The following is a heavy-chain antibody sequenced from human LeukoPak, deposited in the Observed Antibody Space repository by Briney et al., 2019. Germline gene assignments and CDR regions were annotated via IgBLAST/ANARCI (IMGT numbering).Heavy chain of an antibody. CDR3: ATDSSSSSYY. J-gene: IGHJ4*02. Sequence: PGGSLRLSCAASGFSFSDAWMTWVRQAPGKGLEWVGRIKSKTDGGTTEYAAPVKGRLNISRGDSKNTLYLQMNSLKTEDTAVYYCATDSSSSSYYWGQGTLVTVSS. CDR1: GFSFSDAW. D-gene: IGHD6-6*01. CDR2: IKSKTDGGTT. V-gene: IGHV3-15*01.